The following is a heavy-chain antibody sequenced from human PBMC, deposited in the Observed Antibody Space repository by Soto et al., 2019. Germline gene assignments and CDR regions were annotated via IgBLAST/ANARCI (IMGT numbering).Heavy chain of an antibody. V-gene: IGHV4-59*08. CDR1: GGSISSYY. J-gene: IGHJ6*03. CDR3: ARIGPQNYWNYCYYYYMDV. CDR2: IYYSGST. Sequence: PSETLSLTCTVSGGSISSYYWSWIRQPPGKGLEWIGYIYYSGSTNYNPSLKRRVTISVDTSKNQFSLKLSSVTAADTAVYYCARIGPQNYWNYCYYYYMDVWGKGTTVTVSS. D-gene: IGHD1-1*01.